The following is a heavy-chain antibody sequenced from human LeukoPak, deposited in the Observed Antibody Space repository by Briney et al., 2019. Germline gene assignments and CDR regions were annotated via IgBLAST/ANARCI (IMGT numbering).Heavy chain of an antibody. Sequence: GGSLRLSCAASGFSFSSYGMNWVRQAPGKGLEWVSAISGSGGSTYYADSVKGRFTISRDNSKNTLYLQMNSLRAEDTAVYYCVLYGDYESPDGFDIWGQGTMVTVSS. J-gene: IGHJ3*02. D-gene: IGHD4-17*01. CDR2: ISGSGGST. CDR3: VLYGDYESPDGFDI. CDR1: GFSFSSYG. V-gene: IGHV3-23*01.